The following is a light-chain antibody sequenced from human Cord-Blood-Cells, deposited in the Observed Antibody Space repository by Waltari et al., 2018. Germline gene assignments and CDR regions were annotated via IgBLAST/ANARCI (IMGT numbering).Light chain of an antibody. CDR3: QSYDSSLSGSWV. CDR1: TSNIGAGYG. V-gene: IGLV1-40*01. Sequence: QSVLTPPPSVSGAPGQRVPISCTASTSNIGAGYGVHWYQQLPGTAPKLLIYGNSKRPSGVPDRFSGSKSGPSASLAITGLQAEDEADYYCQSYDSSLSGSWVFGGGTKLTVL. J-gene: IGLJ3*02. CDR2: GNS.